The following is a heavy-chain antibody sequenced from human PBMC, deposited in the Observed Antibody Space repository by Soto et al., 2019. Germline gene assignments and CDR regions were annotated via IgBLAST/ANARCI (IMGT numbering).Heavy chain of an antibody. CDR3: VRERTIFGVAPGGGVDV. D-gene: IGHD3-3*01. CDR1: GGSITTSDYS. CDR2: IYHTGTT. V-gene: IGHV4-30-2*01. Sequence: QLQLQESGSGLVKPSQTLSLTCAVSGGSITTSDYSWSWIRQPPGRGLEWIGSIYHTGTTHYIPSLKSRVTMSLDKSKNQFSLDLTSMTAAATAVYYCVRERTIFGVAPGGGVDVWGRGTTVTVSS. J-gene: IGHJ6*02.